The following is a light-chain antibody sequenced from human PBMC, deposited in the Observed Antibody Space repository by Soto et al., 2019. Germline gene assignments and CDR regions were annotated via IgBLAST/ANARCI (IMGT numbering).Light chain of an antibody. V-gene: IGKV1-39*01. CDR2: AAS. J-gene: IGKJ5*01. CDR1: QRISNY. CDR3: QQRFSTPSIT. Sequence: DIPMTQSPSSLSAFVGDRGTITFRASQRISNYLNWYRQRPGKAPPVLLYAASTLESGVPPRFSGSGSGTDFTLTISSLQPEDFATYYCQQRFSTPSITFGQGTQLEIK.